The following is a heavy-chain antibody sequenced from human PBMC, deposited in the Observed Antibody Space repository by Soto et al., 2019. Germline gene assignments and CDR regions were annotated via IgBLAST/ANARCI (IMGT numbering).Heavy chain of an antibody. CDR3: AKAGCGVVDCYQYFFDY. CDR1: GFTFTDYA. J-gene: IGHJ4*02. D-gene: IGHD2-21*02. CDR2: IGSSGSST. Sequence: GGSLRLSCAAAGFTFTDYAMSWVRQAPGKGLEWVSAIGSSGSSTWYADSVKGRFAISRDSSKNTLDLQMNSLRAEDTAIYYCAKAGCGVVDCYQYFFDYWGQGGLVTVSS. V-gene: IGHV3-23*01.